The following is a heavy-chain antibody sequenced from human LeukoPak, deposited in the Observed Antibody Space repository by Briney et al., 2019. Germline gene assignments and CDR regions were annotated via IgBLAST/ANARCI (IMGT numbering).Heavy chain of an antibody. V-gene: IGHV1-2*02. D-gene: IGHD6-19*01. CDR2: INPNSGGT. CDR3: AREPRPRGGWFVSD. CDR1: GYRFTDYY. J-gene: IGHJ4*02. Sequence: GASVKVSFKASGYRFTDYYMHWVRQAPGQGLEWMGWINPNSGGTKYAQKFQGRVTMTRDTSISTVYMELSRLRSDDTAIYYCAREPRPRGGWFVSDWGQGTLVTVSS.